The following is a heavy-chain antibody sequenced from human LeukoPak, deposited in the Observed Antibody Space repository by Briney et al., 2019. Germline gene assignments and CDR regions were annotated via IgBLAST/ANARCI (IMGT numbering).Heavy chain of an antibody. V-gene: IGHV3-21*01. CDR2: ISSSSSYI. CDR3: ARDLRFSGYCSSTSCYPYYYGMDV. Sequence: GGSLRLSCAASGFTFSSYSMSWVRQAPGKGLEWVSSISSSSSYIYYADSVKGRFTISRDNAKNSLYLQMNSLRAEDTGVYYCARDLRFSGYCSSTSCYPYYYGMDVWGQGTTVTVSS. J-gene: IGHJ6*02. D-gene: IGHD2-2*01. CDR1: GFTFSSYS.